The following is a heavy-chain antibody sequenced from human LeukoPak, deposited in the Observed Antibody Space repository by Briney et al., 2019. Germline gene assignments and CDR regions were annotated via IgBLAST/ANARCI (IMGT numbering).Heavy chain of an antibody. Sequence: ASVKVSCKASGYTFNSYGMNWVRQAPGQGLEWMGWINPNTGNPSYAQGFTGRFVFSLDTSVSTAYPQISSLKAEDTAVYYCARDPTPVAGPYYYYGMDVWGQGTTVTVSS. D-gene: IGHD6-19*01. CDR2: INPNTGNP. V-gene: IGHV7-4-1*02. CDR1: GYTFNSYG. CDR3: ARDPTPVAGPYYYYGMDV. J-gene: IGHJ6*02.